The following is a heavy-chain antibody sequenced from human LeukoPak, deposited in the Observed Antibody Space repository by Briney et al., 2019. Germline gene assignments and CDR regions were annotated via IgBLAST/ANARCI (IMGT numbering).Heavy chain of an antibody. CDR2: IIPIFGTA. Sequence: SVKVSCKDSGGTFSSYAISWVRQAPGQGREWMGGIIPIFGTANYAQKFQGRVTITADESTSTAYMELSSLRSEDTAVYYCARSYCSSTSCLNYYYYGMDVWGQGTTVTVSS. V-gene: IGHV1-69*01. D-gene: IGHD2-2*01. J-gene: IGHJ6*02. CDR3: ARSYCSSTSCLNYYYYGMDV. CDR1: GGTFSSYA.